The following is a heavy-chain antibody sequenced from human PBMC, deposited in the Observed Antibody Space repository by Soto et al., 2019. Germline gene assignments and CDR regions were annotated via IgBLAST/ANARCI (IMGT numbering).Heavy chain of an antibody. CDR3: ANSGDFRNYYFDY. V-gene: IGHV3-23*01. CDR1: GFTFSSYA. Sequence: EVQLLESGGGLVQPGGSLRLSCAASGFTFSSYAMSWVRQAPGKGLEWVSAISGSGGSTYYADSVTSRFTITRDNSKDTLHLPMNSLSDEDTAVYYGANSGDFRNYYFDYCGQGTLVTVSS. D-gene: IGHD4-17*01. CDR2: ISGSGGST. J-gene: IGHJ4*02.